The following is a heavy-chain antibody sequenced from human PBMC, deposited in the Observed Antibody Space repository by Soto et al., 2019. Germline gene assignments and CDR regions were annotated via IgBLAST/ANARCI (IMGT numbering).Heavy chain of an antibody. CDR1: GGSVSSSSSY. D-gene: IGHD2-2*01. CDR3: ARQRAGPCSRSTCLVPTDVVGYFFDS. V-gene: IGHV4-39*01. CDR2: IYYNGNA. J-gene: IGHJ4*02. Sequence: NPSETLSLTCTVSGGSVSSSSSYWGWIRQAPGKGLEWIGIIYYNGNAYHDPSLRSRATISVDTSRDQFSLRLSSVTATGTAVYFCARQRAGPCSRSTCLVPTDVVGYFFDSWGPGTLVTVSS.